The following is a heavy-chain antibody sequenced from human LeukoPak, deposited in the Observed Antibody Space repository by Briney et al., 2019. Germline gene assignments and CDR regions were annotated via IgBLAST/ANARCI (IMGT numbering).Heavy chain of an antibody. CDR3: ARVSRYDSSGYPLGY. V-gene: IGHV1-69*13. CDR2: IIPIFGTA. CDR1: GGTFSSYN. J-gene: IGHJ4*02. D-gene: IGHD3-22*01. Sequence: ASVKVSCKSSGGTFSSYNINWVRQAPGQGLEWMGGIIPIFGTANYAQKFQGRVTITADESTSTAYMELSSLRSEDTAVYYCARVSRYDSSGYPLGYWGQGTLVTVSS.